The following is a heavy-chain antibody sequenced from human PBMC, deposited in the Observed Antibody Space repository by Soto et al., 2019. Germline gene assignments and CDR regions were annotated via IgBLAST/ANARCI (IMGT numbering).Heavy chain of an antibody. V-gene: IGHV4-34*01. CDR2: INHSGST. D-gene: IGHD3-10*01. Sequence: SETLSLTCAVYGGSFSGYYWSWIRQPPGKGLEWIGEINHSGSTNYNPSLKSRVTISVDTSKNQFSLKLSSVTAADTAVYYCARGAPSGRITMVRGPRRIWFDPWGQGTRVTVSS. J-gene: IGHJ5*02. CDR3: ARGAPSGRITMVRGPRRIWFDP. CDR1: GGSFSGYY.